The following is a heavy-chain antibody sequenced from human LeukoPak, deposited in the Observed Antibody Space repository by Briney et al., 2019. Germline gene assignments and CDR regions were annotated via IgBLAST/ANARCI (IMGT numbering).Heavy chain of an antibody. CDR3: ASLGDYYYGSGSHASRFEY. Sequence: SVQVSCKASGGTFSSYAITWVRQAPGQGLEWMGGIIPIFGTANYAQKFQGRVTITADESTSTAYMELSSLRSEDTAGYYCASLGDYYYGSGSHASRFEYWGQGTLVTVSS. V-gene: IGHV1-69*13. CDR2: IIPIFGTA. CDR1: GGTFSSYA. D-gene: IGHD3-10*01. J-gene: IGHJ4*02.